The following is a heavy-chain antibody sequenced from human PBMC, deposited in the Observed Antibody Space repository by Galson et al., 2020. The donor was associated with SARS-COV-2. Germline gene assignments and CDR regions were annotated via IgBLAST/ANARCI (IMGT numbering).Heavy chain of an antibody. CDR2: IYPDDSTT. CDR1: GYSFNIYW. CDR3: ARPSGDNSYYYGMDV. J-gene: IGHJ6*04. D-gene: IGHD4-17*01. Sequence: GESLKISCQGSGYSFNIYWIAWVRQMPGKGLEWMGIIYPDDSTTIYSPSFPGQVTISADKSISTAYLQWSSLKASDTAIYYCARPSGDNSYYYGMDVWGEGTTITVSS. V-gene: IGHV5-51*01.